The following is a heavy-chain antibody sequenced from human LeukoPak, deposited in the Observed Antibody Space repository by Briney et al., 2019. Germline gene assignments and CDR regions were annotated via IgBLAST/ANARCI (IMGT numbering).Heavy chain of an antibody. CDR2: MYDTGHT. CDR1: GGSISGYY. Sequence: SETLPLTCSVSGGSISGYYWSWIRQPPGKGLQWIGYMYDTGHTMYNSTLKSRVTMSLDTSKNQFSLRLSSLTAADTAVYYCARHPFATPFDCWGPGTLVTVSS. D-gene: IGHD2-15*01. J-gene: IGHJ4*02. V-gene: IGHV4-59*08. CDR3: ARHPFATPFDC.